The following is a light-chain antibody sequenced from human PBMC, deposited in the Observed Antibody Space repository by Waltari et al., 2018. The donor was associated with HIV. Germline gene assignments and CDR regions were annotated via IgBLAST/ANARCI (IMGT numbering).Light chain of an antibody. CDR2: VGPGGIVG. J-gene: IGLJ1*01. CDR1: SGHRASK. V-gene: IGLV9-49*03. CDR3: GAGHGSGNNFVYV. Sequence: QPVLTQPPSTSASLGASVTLTCTLNSGHRASKVDWYQQKPGKGPQLVMRVGPGGIVGSKGDGIPDRFSVLGSGLNRFLTIKNIQEEDESDYHCGAGHGSGNNFVYVFGTGTRVTVL.